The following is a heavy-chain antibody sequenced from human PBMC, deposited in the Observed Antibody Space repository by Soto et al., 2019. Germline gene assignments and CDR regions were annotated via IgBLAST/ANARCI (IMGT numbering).Heavy chain of an antibody. J-gene: IGHJ3*02. V-gene: IGHV5-51*01. CDR3: ASQEMATKNVAAFEI. CDR1: GYSFTSYW. CDR2: IYPGDSDT. Sequence: PGESLKISCKGSGYSFTSYWIGWVRQMPGKGLEWMGIIYPGDSDTRYSPSFQGQVTISADKSISTAYLQWSSLKASDTAMYYCASQEMATKNVAAFEIWGQGTMVTVSS. D-gene: IGHD5-12*01.